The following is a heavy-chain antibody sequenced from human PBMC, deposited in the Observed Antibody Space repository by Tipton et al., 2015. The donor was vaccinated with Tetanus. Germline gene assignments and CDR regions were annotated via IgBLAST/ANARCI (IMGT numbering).Heavy chain of an antibody. V-gene: IGHV4-59*01. CDR1: GVSISGYY. CDR2: IYYSGST. Sequence: LRLSCTVSGVSISGYYWSWIRQPPGKGLEWIGYIYYSGSTNYNPSLKSRVTISVDTSKNQFSLKLSSVTAADTAVYYCARGTGDYWGQGTLVTVSS. D-gene: IGHD1-14*01. CDR3: ARGTGDY. J-gene: IGHJ4*02.